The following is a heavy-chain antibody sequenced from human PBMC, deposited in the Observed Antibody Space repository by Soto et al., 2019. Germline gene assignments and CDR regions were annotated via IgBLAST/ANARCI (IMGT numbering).Heavy chain of an antibody. CDR2: MLYSGLT. D-gene: IGHD2-15*01. CDR3: APLSVSLSGPYGIHV. J-gene: IGHJ6*02. V-gene: IGHV4-39*01. Sequence: KPSETLSLTCSVSGYSVSSSDYYWAWIRQPPGKGLEWIGSMLYSGLTYYNPSLKSRVTLSVDTSKNQFSVRLNSVTASDTAVYYCAPLSVSLSGPYGIHVWGQGTKVTVSS. CDR1: GYSVSSSDYY.